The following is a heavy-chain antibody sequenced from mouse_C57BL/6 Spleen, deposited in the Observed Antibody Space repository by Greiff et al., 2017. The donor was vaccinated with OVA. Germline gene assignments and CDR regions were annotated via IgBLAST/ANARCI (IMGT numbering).Heavy chain of an antibody. V-gene: IGHV1-62-2*01. CDR3: ARNEDRYYGSSHYAMDY. CDR1: GYTFTEYT. Sequence: QVQLQQSGAELVKPGASVKLSCKASGYTFTEYTIHWVKQRSGQGLEWIGWFYPGSGSIKYNEKFKDKATLTADKSSSTVYMELSRLTSEDSAVYFCARNEDRYYGSSHYAMDYWGQGTSVTVSS. D-gene: IGHD1-1*01. CDR2: FYPGSGSI. J-gene: IGHJ4*01.